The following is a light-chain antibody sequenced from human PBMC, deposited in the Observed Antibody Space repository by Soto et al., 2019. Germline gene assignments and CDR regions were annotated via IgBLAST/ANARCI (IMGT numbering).Light chain of an antibody. Sequence: DIQVTQSPSTLSASVGDRVTITCRASQPISTWLAWYQEKPGKAPKLLIYDASSLEGGVPSRFSGSGSGTDFTLTISSLQPEDFATYYCQQSYSTPLTFGGGTKVDIK. CDR3: QQSYSTPLT. V-gene: IGKV1-5*01. CDR2: DAS. CDR1: QPISTW. J-gene: IGKJ4*01.